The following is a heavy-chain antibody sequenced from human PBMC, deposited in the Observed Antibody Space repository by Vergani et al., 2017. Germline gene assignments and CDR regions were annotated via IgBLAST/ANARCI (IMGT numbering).Heavy chain of an antibody. J-gene: IGHJ4*02. CDR2: IYYSGST. D-gene: IGHD3-10*01. Sequence: QLPLQESGPGLVKPSETLSLTCTVSCGSISSSSYYLGWIRQPPGKGLEWIGSIYYSGSTYYNPSLKSRVTISVDTSKNQFSLKLSSVTAADTAVYYCAILDSYYYGSGSYYHFDYWGQGTLVTVSS. CDR3: AILDSYYYGSGSYYHFDY. V-gene: IGHV4-39*01. CDR1: CGSISSSSYY.